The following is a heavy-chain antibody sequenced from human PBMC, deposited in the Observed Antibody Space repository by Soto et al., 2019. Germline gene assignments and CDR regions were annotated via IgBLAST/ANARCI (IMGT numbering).Heavy chain of an antibody. CDR1: GFSFNTSGVV. CDR2: ISWNDEK. CDR3: ARRVSFYSTTWYVSWFYP. Sequence: QITLKESGPTLVKPTQTLTLTCIFSGFSFNTSGVVVGWIRHPPGKALEWLALISWNDEKHYSPSLESRRTIRKDTSKNHVVLTMINMDTVDTATDYCARRVSFYSTTWYVSWFYPWGQGVLVTVS. J-gene: IGHJ5*02. D-gene: IGHD6-13*01. V-gene: IGHV2-5*01.